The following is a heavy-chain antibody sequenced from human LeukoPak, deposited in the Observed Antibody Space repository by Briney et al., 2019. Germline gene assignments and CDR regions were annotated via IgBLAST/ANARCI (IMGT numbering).Heavy chain of an antibody. J-gene: IGHJ4*02. D-gene: IGHD5-18*01. Sequence: ASVKVSCKASGGTFSSYAISWVRQAPGQGLEWMGGIIPIFGTANYAQKFQGRVTITADESTSTAYMELSSLRSEDTAVYYCASYFTTDTAMVLSNGGQGTLVTVSS. V-gene: IGHV1-69*01. CDR2: IIPIFGTA. CDR1: GGTFSSYA. CDR3: ASYFTTDTAMVLSN.